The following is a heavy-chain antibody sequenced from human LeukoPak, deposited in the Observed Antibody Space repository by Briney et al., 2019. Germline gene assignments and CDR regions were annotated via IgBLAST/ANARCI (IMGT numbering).Heavy chain of an antibody. CDR3: ARDASSSWYGSKPDFDY. CDR1: GYTFTGYY. V-gene: IGHV1-2*06. J-gene: IGHJ4*02. Sequence: ASVKVSCKASGYTFTGYYMHWVRQAPGHGLEWMGRINPNSGGTNYTQKFQGRVTMTRDTSISTAYMELSRLRSDDTAVYYCARDASSSWYGSKPDFDYWGQGTLVTVSS. D-gene: IGHD6-13*01. CDR2: INPNSGGT.